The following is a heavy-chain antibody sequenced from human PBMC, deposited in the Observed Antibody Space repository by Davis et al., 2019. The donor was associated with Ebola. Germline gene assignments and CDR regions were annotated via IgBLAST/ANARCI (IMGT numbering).Heavy chain of an antibody. CDR2: ISSSSYI. Sequence: GESLKISCAASGFTFSSYWMSWVRQAPGKGLEWVSSISSSSYIYYADSVKGRFTISRDNAKNSLYLHMNSLRAEDTAVYYCARVRGSYAFDMWGQGTMVTVSS. V-gene: IGHV3-21*01. J-gene: IGHJ3*02. CDR1: GFTFSSYW. CDR3: ARVRGSYAFDM. D-gene: IGHD3-10*01.